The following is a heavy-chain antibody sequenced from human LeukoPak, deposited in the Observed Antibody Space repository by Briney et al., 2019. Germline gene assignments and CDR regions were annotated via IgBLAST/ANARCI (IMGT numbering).Heavy chain of an antibody. D-gene: IGHD3-22*01. J-gene: IGHJ3*02. CDR1: GYTFTSYD. V-gene: IGHV1-8*03. CDR3: ARVGGITMIVVLITDAFDI. CDR2: MNPNSGNT. Sequence: GASVKVSCKASGYTFTSYDINWVRQATGQGLEWMGWMNPNSGNTGYAQKFQGRVTITRNTSISTAYMELSSLRSEDTAVYYCARVGGITMIVVLITDAFDIWGQGTMVTVSS.